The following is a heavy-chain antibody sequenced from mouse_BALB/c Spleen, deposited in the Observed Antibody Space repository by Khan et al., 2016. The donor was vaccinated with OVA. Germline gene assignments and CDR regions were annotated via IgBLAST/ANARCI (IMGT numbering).Heavy chain of an antibody. CDR2: IAPGSGSS. CDR1: GYTFTSYW. Sequence: DLVKPGASVKLSCKASGYTFTSYWINWIKQRPGQGLEWIGRIAPGSGSSSYNEMFKGKATLTLDTSSSTAYIQLSSLSSEDSAVYICARENYYGSTCYAMDYWGQGTSVTVSS. CDR3: ARENYYGSTCYAMDY. J-gene: IGHJ4*01. D-gene: IGHD1-1*01. V-gene: IGHV1S41*01.